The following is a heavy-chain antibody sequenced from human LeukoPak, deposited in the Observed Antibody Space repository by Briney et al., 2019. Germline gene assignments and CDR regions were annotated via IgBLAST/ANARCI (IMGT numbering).Heavy chain of an antibody. Sequence: SETLSLTCTVSGGSISWDYWSWIRQSPGKGLEWLGYTYDSGRSNYNPSLESRVAISVDTSKNQFSLKLTSVTAADTAVYYCARGGGRTNYYFDSWGQGSLVSVSS. CDR1: GGSISWDY. D-gene: IGHD2-15*01. V-gene: IGHV4-59*01. CDR2: TYDSGRS. CDR3: ARGGGRTNYYFDS. J-gene: IGHJ4*02.